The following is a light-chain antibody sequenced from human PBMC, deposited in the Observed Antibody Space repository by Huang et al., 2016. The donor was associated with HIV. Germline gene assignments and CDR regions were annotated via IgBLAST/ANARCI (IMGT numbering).Light chain of an antibody. CDR3: HQHSSWPGT. CDR1: QSVCSY. J-gene: IGKJ1*01. CDR2: DAS. V-gene: IGKV3-11*01. Sequence: DIVLTQSPATLSLSPGERATLSCRAGQSVCSYLAWYQQTPGQAPRLLVSDASRRATGSPARFSGSGSGTDFTLTISSLEPEDFAVYYCHQHSSWPGTFGQGTRVEIK.